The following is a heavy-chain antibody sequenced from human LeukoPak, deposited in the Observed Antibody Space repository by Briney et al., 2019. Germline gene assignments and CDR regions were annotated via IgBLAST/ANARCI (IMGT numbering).Heavy chain of an antibody. J-gene: IGHJ1*01. CDR2: IHPNSGGT. D-gene: IGHD6-19*01. V-gene: IGHV1-2*02. CDR3: ARLAAVPG. Sequence: ASVKVSCKASGYTFTDYNLHWVRQAPGQGLEWMGWIHPNSGGTNYAQKFQGRVAMTRDTSISTAYMGLSSLRSDDTAVYYCARLAAVPGWGQGTLVTVSS. CDR1: GYTFTDYN.